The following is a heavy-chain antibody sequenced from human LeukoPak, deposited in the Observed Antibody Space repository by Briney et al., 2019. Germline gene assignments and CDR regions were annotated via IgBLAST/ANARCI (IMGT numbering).Heavy chain of an antibody. CDR3: VKSPGTAAGNWFDP. CDR2: INSDGSTT. CDR1: GLTFSSFW. V-gene: IGHV3-74*01. Sequence: PGGSLRLSCAASGLTFSSFWMHWVRRAPGKGLEWVSRINSDGSTTTYADSVQGRFTISRDNSKNTLYLHMSSLRDEDTAVYYCVKSPGTAAGNWFDPWGQGTLVTVSS. D-gene: IGHD6-13*01. J-gene: IGHJ5*02.